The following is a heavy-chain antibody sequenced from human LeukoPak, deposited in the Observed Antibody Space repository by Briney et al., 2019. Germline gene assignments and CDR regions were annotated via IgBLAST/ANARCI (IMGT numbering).Heavy chain of an antibody. CDR1: GFTFDDYA. CDR3: AKDPGPDYVSSAGYFDY. CDR2: ISWNSGSI. V-gene: IGHV3-9*01. D-gene: IGHD3-22*01. J-gene: IGHJ4*02. Sequence: GRSLRLSCAASGFTFDDYAMHWVRQAPGKGLEWVSGISWNSGSIGYADSVKGRFTISRDNAKNSLYLQMNSLRAEDTALYYCAKDPGPDYVSSAGYFDYWGQGTLVTVSS.